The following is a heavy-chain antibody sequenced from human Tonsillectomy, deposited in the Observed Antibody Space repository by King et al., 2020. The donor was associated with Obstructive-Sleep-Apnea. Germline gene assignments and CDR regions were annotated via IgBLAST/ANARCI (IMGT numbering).Heavy chain of an antibody. CDR1: GGSISSGNYY. CDR3: ARVSDQLLSWVDY. V-gene: IGHV4-30-4*01. Sequence: QLQESGPGLVKPSQTLSLTCTVSGGSISSGNYYWSWMRQPTGKGLEWIGVIYYSGKTYDNPSLKSRVTTSVDTSKSQFSLQLSSVTAADTAVYYCARVSDQLLSWVDYWGQGTLVTVSS. D-gene: IGHD2-2*01. CDR2: IYYSGKT. J-gene: IGHJ4*02.